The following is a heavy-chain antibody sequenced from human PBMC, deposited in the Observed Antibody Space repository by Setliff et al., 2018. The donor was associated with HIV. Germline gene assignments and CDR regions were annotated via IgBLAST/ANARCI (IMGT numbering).Heavy chain of an antibody. CDR1: GYTSTNYY. D-gene: IGHD6-19*01. V-gene: IGHV1-46*01. J-gene: IGHJ5*02. Sequence: ASVKVSCKTSGYTSTNYYVHWVRQAPGQGLEWMGVITPNGGSANYAQKFQGRVTMTSDTSTGTVYMELRNLRSDDTAVYFCTRSSSDWIQVRFDPWGQGTLVTVS. CDR2: ITPNGGSA. CDR3: TRSSSDWIQVRFDP.